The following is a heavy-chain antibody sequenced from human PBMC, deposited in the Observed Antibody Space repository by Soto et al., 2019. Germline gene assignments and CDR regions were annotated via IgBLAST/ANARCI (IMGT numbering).Heavy chain of an antibody. J-gene: IGHJ6*02. Sequence: QLQLQESGPGLVKPSETLSLTCTVSGGSISSSSYYWGWIRQPPGKGLEGIGSIYYSGSTYYNPSLKSRVTISVDTSKNQFSLQLSSVTAAATAVYYCARRPGVAIYGMDVWGQGTTVTVSS. CDR3: ARRPGVAIYGMDV. D-gene: IGHD2-15*01. V-gene: IGHV4-39*01. CDR2: IYYSGST. CDR1: GGSISSSSYY.